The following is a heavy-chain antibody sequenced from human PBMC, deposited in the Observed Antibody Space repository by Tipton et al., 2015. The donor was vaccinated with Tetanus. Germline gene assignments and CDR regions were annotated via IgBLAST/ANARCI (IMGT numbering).Heavy chain of an antibody. J-gene: IGHJ4*02. V-gene: IGHV4-59*01. CDR3: TRANHEFPKKGPFDS. CDR1: GGSLSSSH. Sequence: TLSLTCTVSGGSLSSSHWAWIRQPPGKGLEWLAYISDSGLSNSNYFLKSRITISRDTSRNQFSLKLTSVTAADTAVYYCTRANHEFPKKGPFDSWGQGTLVIVS. CDR2: ISDSGLS. D-gene: IGHD3-10*01.